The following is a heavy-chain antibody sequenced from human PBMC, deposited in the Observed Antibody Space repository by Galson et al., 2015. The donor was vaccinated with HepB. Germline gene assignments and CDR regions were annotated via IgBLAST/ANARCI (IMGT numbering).Heavy chain of an antibody. D-gene: IGHD3-22*01. V-gene: IGHV1-24*01. CDR2: FDPEDGET. CDR3: ATGPPSSGTFIRYYYMDV. Sequence: SVKVSCKVSGYTLTELSMHWVRQAPGKGLEWMGGFDPEDGETIYAQKFQGRVTMTEDTSTDTAYMELSSLRSEDTAVYYCATGPPSSGTFIRYYYMDVWGKGTTVTVSS. CDR1: GYTLTELS. J-gene: IGHJ6*03.